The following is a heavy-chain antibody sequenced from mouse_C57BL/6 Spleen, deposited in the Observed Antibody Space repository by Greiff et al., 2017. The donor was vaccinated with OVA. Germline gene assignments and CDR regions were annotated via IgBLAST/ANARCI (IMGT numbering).Heavy chain of an antibody. J-gene: IGHJ4*01. V-gene: IGHV5-17*01. D-gene: IGHD2-3*01. CDR3: ARGEDGYYAKDY. CDR1: GFTFSDYG. Sequence: EVMLVESGGGLVKPGGSLKLSCAASGFTFSDYGMHWVSQAPEKGLEWVAYISSGSSTIYYADTLKGRFTISRDNAKNTLFLQMTSLRSEDTAMYYCARGEDGYYAKDYWGQGTSVTVSS. CDR2: ISSGSSTI.